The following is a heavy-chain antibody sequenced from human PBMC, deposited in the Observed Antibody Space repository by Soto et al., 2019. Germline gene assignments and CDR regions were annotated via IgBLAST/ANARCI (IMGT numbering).Heavy chain of an antibody. CDR2: INDSGDI. V-gene: IGHV4-34*01. D-gene: IGHD3-10*01. CDR3: ARGLILWFGELSRRGGYYYYMDV. CDR1: GGSFSGYQ. Sequence: QVQLQQWGAGLLKPSETLSLTCAVYGGSFSGYQWSWIRQTPGKGLEWSGGINDSGDINYNPSLKSRVTILVDSPKQRCSLRLSSVTAAATAVYYCARGLILWFGELSRRGGYYYYMDVWGKGTTVTVSS. J-gene: IGHJ6*03.